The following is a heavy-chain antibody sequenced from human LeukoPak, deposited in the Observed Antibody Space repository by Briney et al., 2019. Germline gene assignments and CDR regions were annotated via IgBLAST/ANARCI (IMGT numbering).Heavy chain of an antibody. CDR1: GYSFTNYW. CDR3: ARRYDFWGDAFHI. V-gene: IGHV5-51*01. J-gene: IGHJ3*02. CDR2: IYPGDSDT. D-gene: IGHD3-3*01. Sequence: GESLKISCKGSGYSFTNYWIAWVRQMSGKGLEWMGIIYPGDSDTICSPSFQGQVTISADKSISTAYLQWSSLEASDTAMYYCARRYDFWGDAFHIWGQGTMVTVSS.